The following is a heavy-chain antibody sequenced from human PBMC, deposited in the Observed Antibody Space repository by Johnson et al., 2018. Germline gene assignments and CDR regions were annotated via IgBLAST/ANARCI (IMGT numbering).Heavy chain of an antibody. V-gene: IGHV1-8*01. CDR3: ARGVRDSSGKEYFQH. CDR2: RNHNSGNT. Sequence: VQLGESGAEVKKPGASVKVSCKASGYTFASYDINWVRQATRQGLEWMGWRNHNSGNTGYAKKFQGSVTMTRNTSIGTAYMELSRLRSDDTAVYYCARGVRDSSGKEYFQHWGQGTVITVSS. D-gene: IGHD3-22*01. CDR1: GYTFASYD. J-gene: IGHJ1*01.